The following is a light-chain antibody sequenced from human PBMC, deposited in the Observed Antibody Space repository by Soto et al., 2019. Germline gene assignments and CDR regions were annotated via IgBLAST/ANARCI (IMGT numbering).Light chain of an antibody. J-gene: IGKJ1*01. V-gene: IGKV1-39*01. CDR2: AAS. CDR1: QGISSY. Sequence: IQLTQSPSSLSASVGDRVTITCRASQGISSYLAWYQQKPGKVPKLLIYAASSLQSGVPSRFSGSGSGTDFTLTISSLQPEDFATYYCQQSYSTPQTFGQGTKVDIK. CDR3: QQSYSTPQT.